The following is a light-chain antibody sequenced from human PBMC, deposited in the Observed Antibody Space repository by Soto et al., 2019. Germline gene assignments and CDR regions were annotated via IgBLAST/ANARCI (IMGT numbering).Light chain of an antibody. CDR3: CSYTTSNTRQIV. J-gene: IGLJ1*01. Sequence: QSALTQPASVSGSPGQSITISCTGTSSDVGGYNYVSWYQQQPGKAPKFMIYDVTNRPSGVSNRFSGSNSGNTASLTISGLQAEDEADYYCCSYTTSNTRQIVFGTGTKVTVL. V-gene: IGLV2-14*01. CDR1: SSDVGGYNY. CDR2: DVT.